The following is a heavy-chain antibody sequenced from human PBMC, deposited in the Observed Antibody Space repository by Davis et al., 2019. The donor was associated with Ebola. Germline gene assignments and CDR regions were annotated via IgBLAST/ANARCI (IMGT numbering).Heavy chain of an antibody. CDR3: ARGDSRPYSYGFDS. Sequence: SETLSLTCTVSGGSISSYYWSWLRQPPGKGLEWIGYMAYYGSATYSPSLRSRVTISVDKSKNQFSLELASVTTADTAVYFCARGDSRPYSYGFDSWGQGTLVTVSS. V-gene: IGHV4-59*01. CDR1: GGSISSYY. CDR2: MAYYGSA. D-gene: IGHD5-18*01. J-gene: IGHJ4*02.